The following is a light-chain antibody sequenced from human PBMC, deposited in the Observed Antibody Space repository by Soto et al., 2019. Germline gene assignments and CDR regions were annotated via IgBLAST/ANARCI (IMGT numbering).Light chain of an antibody. V-gene: IGKV3-20*01. Sequence: EIVLTQSPGTLSLSPVERATLSCRASQSVSSSYLAWYQQKPGQAPRLLIYGASSRATGIPDRFSGSGSGTDFTLTISRLESEDFAVYYCQQYGSSPPTFGQGTRLEIK. CDR1: QSVSSSY. CDR2: GAS. CDR3: QQYGSSPPT. J-gene: IGKJ5*01.